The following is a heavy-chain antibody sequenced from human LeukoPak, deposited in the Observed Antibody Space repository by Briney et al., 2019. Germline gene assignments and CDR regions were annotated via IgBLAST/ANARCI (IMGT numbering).Heavy chain of an antibody. CDR2: INSDGSST. Sequence: GGSLRLSRAASGFSISGYWMHWVRQAPGKGLVWVSRINSDGSSTNYADSMKGRFTISRDNAKNTVYLQLNSLRAEDTAFYYCATGASAIYSSGVVFDYWGQGTLVTVSS. D-gene: IGHD6-19*01. CDR3: ATGASAIYSSGVVFDY. V-gene: IGHV3-74*01. J-gene: IGHJ4*02. CDR1: GFSISGYW.